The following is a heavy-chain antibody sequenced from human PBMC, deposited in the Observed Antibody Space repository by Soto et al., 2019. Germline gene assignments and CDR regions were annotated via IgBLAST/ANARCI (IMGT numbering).Heavy chain of an antibody. CDR1: GAPISSGAYY. CDR3: AREGYGVDKLSY. CDR2: IYYSGST. D-gene: IGHD4-17*01. Sequence: QVKLQESGPGLVKPSHTLSLTCTVSGAPISSGAYYWSWVRQAPGKGLEWVGYIYYSGSTYYNPSLKRRPDISLDLSKNLFSLRLTSVTVSDTAVYFCAREGYGVDKLSYGGPGMLVTVSS. V-gene: IGHV4-30-4*01. J-gene: IGHJ4*02.